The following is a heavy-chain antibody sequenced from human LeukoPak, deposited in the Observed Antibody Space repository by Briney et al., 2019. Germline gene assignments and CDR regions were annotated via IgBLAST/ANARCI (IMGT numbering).Heavy chain of an antibody. V-gene: IGHV3-15*01. D-gene: IGHD5-18*01. CDR2: IKSKTDGGTT. J-gene: IGHJ4*02. CDR3: TTAVDTAILFDY. CDR1: GFTFSNAW. Sequence: GGSLRLSCAASGFTFSNAWMSWVRQAPGKGLEWVGRIKSKTDGGTTDYAAPVKGRFTISRDDSKNTLYLQMNSLKTEDAAVYYCTTAVDTAILFDYWGQGTLVTVSS.